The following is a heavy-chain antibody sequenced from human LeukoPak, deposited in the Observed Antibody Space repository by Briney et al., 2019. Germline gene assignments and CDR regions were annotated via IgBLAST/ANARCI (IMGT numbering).Heavy chain of an antibody. CDR2: ISPNGGDT. J-gene: IGHJ4*02. CDR1: GYTFTDYY. Sequence: GASVKVSCKASGYTFTDYYMHWVRQAPGQGLEWMGWISPNGGDTHYAQRSQGRVTMTRDTSISTAYMELSGLRSDDTAVYYCARNYGHNSKYFDFWGQGTLVTVSS. D-gene: IGHD4-17*01. CDR3: ARNYGHNSKYFDF. V-gene: IGHV1-2*02.